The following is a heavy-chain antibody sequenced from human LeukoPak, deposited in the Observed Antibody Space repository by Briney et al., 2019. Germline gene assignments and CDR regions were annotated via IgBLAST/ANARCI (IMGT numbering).Heavy chain of an antibody. V-gene: IGHV1-69*13. CDR3: ARDPPRDDYGGN. CDR1: GYTFTSYG. Sequence: SVKVSCKASGYTFTSYGIAWVRQAPGQGLEWMGGIIPIFGTANYAQKFQGRVTITADESTSTAYMELSSLRSEDTAVYYCARDPPRDDYGGNWGQGTLVTVSS. J-gene: IGHJ4*02. D-gene: IGHD4-23*01. CDR2: IIPIFGTA.